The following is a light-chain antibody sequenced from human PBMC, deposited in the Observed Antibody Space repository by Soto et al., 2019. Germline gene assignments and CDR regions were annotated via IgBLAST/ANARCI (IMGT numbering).Light chain of an antibody. Sequence: IQMTQSPSPLSASVGDRIAITCRASQNISSYLNWYPHKAGSAPELLIYAASTLQRGVPSSFSGSGSGTDFVLTISGLQPEDFATYYCQQSFSSPRSFGQGTKVDIK. CDR3: QQSFSSPRS. V-gene: IGKV1-39*01. CDR1: QNISSY. J-gene: IGKJ2*03. CDR2: AAS.